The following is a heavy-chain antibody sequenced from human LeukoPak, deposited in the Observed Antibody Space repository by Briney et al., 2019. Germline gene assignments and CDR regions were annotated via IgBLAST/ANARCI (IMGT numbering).Heavy chain of an antibody. V-gene: IGHV1-2*02. D-gene: IGHD3-22*01. Sequence: ASVKVSCKASGYTFTSYYLHWVRQAPGQGLEWMGWINPNSGGTNYAQKFQGRVTMTRDTSISTAYMELSRLRSDDTAEYYCARALYNDSSGYYSSSYYYFQHWGQGTLVTVSS. CDR2: INPNSGGT. J-gene: IGHJ1*01. CDR3: ARALYNDSSGYYSSSYYYFQH. CDR1: GYTFTSYY.